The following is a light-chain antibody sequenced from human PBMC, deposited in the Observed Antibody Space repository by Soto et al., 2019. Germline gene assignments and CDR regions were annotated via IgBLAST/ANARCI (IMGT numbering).Light chain of an antibody. V-gene: IGLV2-14*01. CDR1: SSDVGGYDC. Sequence: QSALTQPASVSGSPGQSITISCTGTSSDVGGYDCVSWYQQHPGKAPKFMIYEVTNRPSGVSHRFSGSKSGNTASLTTSGLQAEDEADYYCTSYTTGSTYVFGTGTKVTVL. CDR3: TSYTTGSTYV. CDR2: EVT. J-gene: IGLJ1*01.